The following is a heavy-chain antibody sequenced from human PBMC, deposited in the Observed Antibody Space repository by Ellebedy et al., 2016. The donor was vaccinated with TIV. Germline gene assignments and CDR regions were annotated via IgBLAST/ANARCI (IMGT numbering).Heavy chain of an antibody. Sequence: SETLSLTCTVSGDSISNYYWNWIRQPPGKGLEWIGCIYYSGSTNFNPSLKSRVTISVDTSKNQFSLKLSSVTAADTAVYYCARGRGRYFDLAWWFDPWGQGTLVTVSS. J-gene: IGHJ5*02. CDR2: IYYSGST. CDR3: ARGRGRYFDLAWWFDP. D-gene: IGHD3-9*01. CDR1: GDSISNYY. V-gene: IGHV4-59*12.